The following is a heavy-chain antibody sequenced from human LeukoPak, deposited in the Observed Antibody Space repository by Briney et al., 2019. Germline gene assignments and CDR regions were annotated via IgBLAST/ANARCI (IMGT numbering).Heavy chain of an antibody. Sequence: GGSLRLSCAASGFTFSSYGMHWVRQAPGKGLEWVAVIWYDGSNKYYADSVKGRFTISRDNSKNTLYLQMNSLRAEDTAVYYCAREGGGSGSSDYWGQGTLVTVSS. CDR2: IWYDGSNK. V-gene: IGHV3-33*01. J-gene: IGHJ4*02. CDR3: AREGGGSGSSDY. D-gene: IGHD3-10*01. CDR1: GFTFSSYG.